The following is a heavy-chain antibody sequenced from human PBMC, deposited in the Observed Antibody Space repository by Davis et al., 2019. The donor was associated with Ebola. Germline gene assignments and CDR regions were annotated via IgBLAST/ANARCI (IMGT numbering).Heavy chain of an antibody. D-gene: IGHD6-13*01. CDR3: ARVGSSSWRYYLDY. CDR2: INRDRSST. CDR1: GFTFSSYA. V-gene: IGHV3-74*01. Sequence: HTGGSLRLSCAASGFTFSSYAMHWVRQAPGKGLVWVSRINRDRSSTRYADSVKGRFTISRDNAKNTQYLQMNSLRAEDTAVYYGARVGSSSWRYYLDYWGQGTLVTVSS. J-gene: IGHJ4*02.